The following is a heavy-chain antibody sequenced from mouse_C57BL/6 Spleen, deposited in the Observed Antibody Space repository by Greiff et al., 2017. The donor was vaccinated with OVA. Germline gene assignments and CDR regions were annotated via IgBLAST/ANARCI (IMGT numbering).Heavy chain of an antibody. CDR3: TTGGGFAY. Sequence: EVQLQQSGAELVRPGASVKLSCTASGFNIKDDYMHWVKQRHEQGLEWIGWIDPENGDTEYASKFQGKATITADTSSNTAYLQLSSLTSEDTAVYYCTTGGGFAYWGQGTLVTVSA. CDR1: GFNIKDDY. CDR2: IDPENGDT. V-gene: IGHV14-4*01. J-gene: IGHJ3*01.